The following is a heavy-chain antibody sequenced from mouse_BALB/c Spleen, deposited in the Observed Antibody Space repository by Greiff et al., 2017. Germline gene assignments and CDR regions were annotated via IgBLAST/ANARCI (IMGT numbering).Heavy chain of an antibody. V-gene: IGHV5-17*02. Sequence: EVKLVESGGGLVQPGGSRKLSCAASGFTFSSFGMHWVRQAPEKGLEWVAYISSGSSTIYYADTVKGRFTISRDNPKNTLFLHMTSLRSEDTAMYYCARSGSAGTRYAMDYWGQGTSVTVSS. CDR2: ISSGSSTI. D-gene: IGHD3-2*02. J-gene: IGHJ4*01. CDR1: GFTFSSFG. CDR3: ARSGSAGTRYAMDY.